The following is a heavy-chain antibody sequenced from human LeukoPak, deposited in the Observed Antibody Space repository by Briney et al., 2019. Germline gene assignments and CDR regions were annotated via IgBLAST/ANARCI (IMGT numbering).Heavy chain of an antibody. J-gene: IGHJ2*01. D-gene: IGHD3-22*01. V-gene: IGHV3-66*02. CDR1: GFTVSSNY. CDR3: AGPNPLNYYDSSAYYYGDWYFDL. CDR2: IYSGGST. Sequence: PGGSLRLSCAASGFTVSSNYMSWVRQAPGKGLEWVSVIYSGGSTYYADSVKGRFTISRDNSKNTLYLQMNSPRAEDTAVYYCAGPNPLNYYDSSAYYYGDWYFDLWGRGTLVTVSS.